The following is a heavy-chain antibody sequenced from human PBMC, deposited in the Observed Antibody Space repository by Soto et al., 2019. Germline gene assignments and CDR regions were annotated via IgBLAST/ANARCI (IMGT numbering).Heavy chain of an antibody. CDR1: GFTFSSYA. Sequence: EEQLLESGGGLVQPGGSLRLSCAASGFTFSSYAMSWVRQAPGKGLEWVSAISGSGGSTYYADSVKGRFTISRDNSKNTLYLQMNSRRDEDTAVYYCAEYGDLYYWGQGTLVTVSS. CDR3: AEYGDLYY. J-gene: IGHJ4*02. V-gene: IGHV3-23*01. CDR2: ISGSGGST. D-gene: IGHD4-17*01.